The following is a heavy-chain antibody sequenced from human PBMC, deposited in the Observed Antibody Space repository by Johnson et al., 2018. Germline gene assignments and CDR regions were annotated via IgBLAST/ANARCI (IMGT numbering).Heavy chain of an antibody. J-gene: IGHJ6*03. CDR1: GFTFSNYG. Sequence: QVQLQESGGGVVQPGRSLRVSCAASGFTFSNYGMHWVRQAAGKGLEWLAFISYDGSNKDYADSVKGRFTISRDKTKNTLYLQMNALRAGDTAVYFGANGSDYNCDFEKCYGFMDVWGTGTTVIVSS. CDR2: ISYDGSNK. D-gene: IGHD1-1*01. CDR3: ANGSDYNCDFEKCYGFMDV. V-gene: IGHV3-30*18.